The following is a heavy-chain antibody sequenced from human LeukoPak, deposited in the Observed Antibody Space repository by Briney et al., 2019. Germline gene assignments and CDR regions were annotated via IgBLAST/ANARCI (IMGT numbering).Heavy chain of an antibody. D-gene: IGHD3-10*01. CDR2: IYYSGST. V-gene: IGHV4-59*08. Sequence: SETLSLTCAVYGGSFSNYYWSWIRQPPGKGLEWIGYIYYSGSTNYNPSLKSRVTISVDTSKNQFSLKLSSVTAADTAVYYCARTSGYYYGSGSPMDVWGKGTTVTISS. CDR1: GGSFSNYY. CDR3: ARTSGYYYGSGSPMDV. J-gene: IGHJ6*03.